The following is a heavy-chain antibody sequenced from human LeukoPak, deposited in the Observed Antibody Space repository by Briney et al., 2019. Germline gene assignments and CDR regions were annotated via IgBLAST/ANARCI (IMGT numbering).Heavy chain of an antibody. CDR3: AREEKYYFDY. V-gene: IGHV3-11*04. CDR1: GFIVSNTY. J-gene: IGHJ4*02. Sequence: PGGSLRLSCAASGFIVSNTYMTWVRQAPGKGLEWVSYISSSGSTIYYADSVKGRFTISRDNAKNSLYLQMNSLRAEDTAVYYCAREEKYYFDYWGQGTLVTVSS. CDR2: ISSSGSTI.